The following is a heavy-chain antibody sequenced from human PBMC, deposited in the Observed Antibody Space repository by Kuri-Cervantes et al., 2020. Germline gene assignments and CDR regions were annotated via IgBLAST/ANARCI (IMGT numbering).Heavy chain of an antibody. J-gene: IGHJ4*02. CDR1: GYTFTGYY. CDR3: ARAKGADYGGNSD. V-gene: IGHV1-2*02. Sequence: ASVKVSCKASGYTFTGYYMHWVRQAPGQGLEWMGWINPNSGGTNYAQKFQGRVTMTRDTSISTAYMELSRLRSDDTAVYYCARAKGADYGGNSDWGQGTLVTVSS. CDR2: INPNSGGT. D-gene: IGHD4-23*01.